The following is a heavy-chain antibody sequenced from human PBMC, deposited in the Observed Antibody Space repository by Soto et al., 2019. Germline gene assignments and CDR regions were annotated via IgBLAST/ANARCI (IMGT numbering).Heavy chain of an antibody. CDR3: ARDREGYCISTSCFEGIYYYYYGMDV. Sequence: GGSLRLSCAASGFTFSSYSMNWVRQAPGKGLEWVSSISSSSSYIYYADSVKGRFTISRDNAKNSLYLQMNSLRAEDTAVYYCARDREGYCISTSCFEGIYYYYYGMDVWGQGTTVTVSS. V-gene: IGHV3-21*01. D-gene: IGHD2-2*01. CDR2: ISSSSSYI. CDR1: GFTFSSYS. J-gene: IGHJ6*02.